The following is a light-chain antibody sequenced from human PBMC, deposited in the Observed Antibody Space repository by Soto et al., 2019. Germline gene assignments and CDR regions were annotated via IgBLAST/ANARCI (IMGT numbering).Light chain of an antibody. V-gene: IGLV2-8*01. Sequence: QSALTQPPSASGSPGQSVTISCTGTSSDVGNYNYVSWYQQHPGKAPKLMIYEVTKRPSGVPDRFFGSKSGNTASLTVSGLQAEDEADYYCSSYAGSKTLFGGGTKLTVL. CDR2: EVT. CDR3: SSYAGSKTL. CDR1: SSDVGNYNY. J-gene: IGLJ3*02.